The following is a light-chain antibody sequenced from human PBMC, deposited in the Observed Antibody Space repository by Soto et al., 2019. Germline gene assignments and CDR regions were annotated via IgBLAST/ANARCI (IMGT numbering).Light chain of an antibody. CDR1: TSNIGSNY. J-gene: IGLJ2*01. CDR3: AAWDDSLSGVV. CDR2: RSD. V-gene: IGLV1-47*01. Sequence: QSVLTQPPSASGTPGQRVSISCSGRTSNIGSNYVYWYQQLPGPAPKLLIYRSDQRPSGVPDRFSGSKSGTSASLAISGLRSEDEADYYCAAWDDSLSGVVFGGGTKVTVL.